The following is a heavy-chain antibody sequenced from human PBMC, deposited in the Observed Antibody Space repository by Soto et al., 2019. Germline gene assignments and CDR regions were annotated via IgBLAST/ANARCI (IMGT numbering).Heavy chain of an antibody. D-gene: IGHD3-22*01. CDR1: GGTFSSYA. J-gene: IGHJ4*02. Sequence: QVQLVQSGAEVKKPGSSVKVSCKASGGTFSSYAVSWVRQAPGQGLEWMGGIIPIFGTANYAQKFQGRVTITADKSTITAYMELSRVRSEATAVYYCARSRDSSGYYRGTFDYGGQGTLVTGSS. CDR2: IIPIFGTA. V-gene: IGHV1-69*06. CDR3: ARSRDSSGYYRGTFDY.